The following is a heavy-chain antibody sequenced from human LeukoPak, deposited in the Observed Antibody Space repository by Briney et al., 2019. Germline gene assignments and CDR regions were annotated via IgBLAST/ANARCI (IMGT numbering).Heavy chain of an antibody. Sequence: GGSLRLSCAVSGLTVSNIWMNWVRQAPGKGLEWVGRIKSETAGGTTDFAAPVKGRFTISRDDSKNTLFLQLNSLTSDDTAVNYCAQGSGQYFYYWGQGTLVTVSS. CDR2: IKSETAGGTT. D-gene: IGHD2-15*01. V-gene: IGHV3-15*07. CDR3: AQGSGQYFYY. J-gene: IGHJ4*02. CDR1: GLTVSNIW.